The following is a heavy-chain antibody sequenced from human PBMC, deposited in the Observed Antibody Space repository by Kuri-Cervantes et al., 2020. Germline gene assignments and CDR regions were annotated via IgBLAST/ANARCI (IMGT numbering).Heavy chain of an antibody. Sequence: ASVKVSCKVSGYTLTELSMHWVRRAPGKGLEWMGGFDPEDGETIYAQKFQGRVTMTEDTSTDTAYMELSSLRSEDTAVYYCATVEHCSSTSCYTFDPWGQGTLVTVSS. D-gene: IGHD2-2*02. CDR3: ATVEHCSSTSCYTFDP. V-gene: IGHV1-24*01. J-gene: IGHJ5*02. CDR2: FDPEDGET. CDR1: GYTLTELS.